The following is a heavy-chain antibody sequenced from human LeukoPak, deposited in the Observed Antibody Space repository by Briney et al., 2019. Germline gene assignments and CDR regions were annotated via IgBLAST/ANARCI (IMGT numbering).Heavy chain of an antibody. J-gene: IGHJ2*01. D-gene: IGHD3-10*01. CDR1: GFTFGDYA. Sequence: PGGSLRLSCAASGFTFGDYAVHWVWHAPGKGLEWVSTISWNSDAVDYAASVKGRFTISRDNAMNSLYLQMNSLTTEDTAFYYCAKGRFGQLLSWYFDLWGRGTLVTVSS. V-gene: IGHV3-9*01. CDR2: ISWNSDAV. CDR3: AKGRFGQLLSWYFDL.